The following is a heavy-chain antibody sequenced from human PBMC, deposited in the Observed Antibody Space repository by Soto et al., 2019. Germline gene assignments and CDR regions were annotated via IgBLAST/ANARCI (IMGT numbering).Heavy chain of an antibody. J-gene: IGHJ6*02. Sequence: HPGGSLRLSCAASGFTLSPYSMNWVRQAPRKGLEWISYISGSSNIINYADSVKGRFTISRDNTKNSLYLQMNSLRDEDTAVYYCARGFDLQYGMDVWGQGTTVTVSS. V-gene: IGHV3-48*02. CDR1: GFTLSPYS. CDR3: ARGFDLQYGMDV. D-gene: IGHD3-10*01. CDR2: ISGSSNII.